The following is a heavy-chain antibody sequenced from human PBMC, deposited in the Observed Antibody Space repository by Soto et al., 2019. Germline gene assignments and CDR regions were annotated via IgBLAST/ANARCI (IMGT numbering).Heavy chain of an antibody. D-gene: IGHD6-19*01. V-gene: IGHV1-18*01. J-gene: IGHJ6*02. CDR2: INGYNGNT. CDR1: GYTFTSYG. CDR3: AREGSAPYYYYGMDV. Sequence: QVQLEQSGAEVKKPGDSMKVSCKAYGYTFTSYGISWVRQAPGQGLEWMGWINGYNGNTDYPQKVQGRVTMTTDTSTSTGYMELRSLRSDDTAVYYCAREGSAPYYYYGMDVWGQGTTVTVSS.